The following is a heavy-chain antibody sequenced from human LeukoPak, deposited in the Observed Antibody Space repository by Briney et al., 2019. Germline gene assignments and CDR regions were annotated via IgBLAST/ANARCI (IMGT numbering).Heavy chain of an antibody. J-gene: IGHJ4*02. Sequence: SETLSLTCTVSGGSISSYYWSWIRQPPGKGLEWIGHIYYSGSTNYNPSLKSRVTISVDTSKSQFSLKLSSVTAADTAVYYCASAVAGTFFDYWGQGTLVTVSS. CDR2: IYYSGST. CDR1: GGSISSYY. D-gene: IGHD6-19*01. V-gene: IGHV4-59*01. CDR3: ASAVAGTFFDY.